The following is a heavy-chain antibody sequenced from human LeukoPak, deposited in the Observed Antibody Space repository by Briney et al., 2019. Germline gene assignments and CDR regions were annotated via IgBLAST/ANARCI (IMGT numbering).Heavy chain of an antibody. V-gene: IGHV4-61*02. D-gene: IGHD3-3*01. CDR1: GGSISSGSYY. CDR2: IYTSGST. J-gene: IGHJ4*02. CDR3: ARSIWSGTFDY. Sequence: ASQTQSLTCTVSGGSISSGSYYWSWIRQPAGKGLEWIGRIYTSGSTNYNPSLKSRVTISVDTSKNQFSLKLSSVTAADTAVYYCARSIWSGTFDYWGQGTLVTVSS.